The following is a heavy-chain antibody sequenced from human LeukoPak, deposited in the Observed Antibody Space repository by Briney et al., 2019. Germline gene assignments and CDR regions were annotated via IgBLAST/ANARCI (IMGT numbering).Heavy chain of an antibody. Sequence: DRSLRLSCAASGFTFDDYAMHWVRQAPGKGLEWVSGISWNSGSIGYADSVKGRFTISRDNAKNSLYLQMNSLRAGDTALYYCAKDGGRIAVAGTPFDYWGQGTLVTVSS. CDR3: AKDGGRIAVAGTPFDY. CDR1: GFTFDDYA. J-gene: IGHJ4*02. CDR2: ISWNSGSI. D-gene: IGHD6-19*01. V-gene: IGHV3-9*01.